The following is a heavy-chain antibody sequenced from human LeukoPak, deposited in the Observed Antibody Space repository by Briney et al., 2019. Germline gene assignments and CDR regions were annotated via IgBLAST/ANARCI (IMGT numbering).Heavy chain of an antibody. J-gene: IGHJ6*02. CDR2: INPSGGST. Sequence: ASVKVSCKASGYTFTSYYMHWVRQAPGQGLEWMGIINPSGGSTSYAQKFQGRVTMTRDTSTSTVYMELSSLRSEDTAVYYCVAGGPRDYDILTGYYRGYYYYGMDVWGQGTTVTVSS. CDR1: GYTFTSYY. CDR3: VAGGPRDYDILTGYYRGYYYYGMDV. V-gene: IGHV1-46*01. D-gene: IGHD3-9*01.